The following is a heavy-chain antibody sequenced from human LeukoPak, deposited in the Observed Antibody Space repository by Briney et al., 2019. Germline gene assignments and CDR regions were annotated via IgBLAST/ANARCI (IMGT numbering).Heavy chain of an antibody. CDR1: GGTFSSYA. CDR3: ARVPTGSDSSGYYHDY. D-gene: IGHD3-22*01. J-gene: IGHJ4*02. CDR2: IIPIFGTA. V-gene: IGHV1-69*05. Sequence: SVKVSCKASGGTFSSYAISWVRQAPGQGLEWMGRIIPIFGTANYAQKFQGRVTITTDESTSTAYMELSSLRSGDTAVYYCARVPTGSDSSGYYHDYWGQGTLVTVSS.